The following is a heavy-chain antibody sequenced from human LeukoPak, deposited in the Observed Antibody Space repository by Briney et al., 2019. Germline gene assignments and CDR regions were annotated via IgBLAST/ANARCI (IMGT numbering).Heavy chain of an antibody. CDR2: IIPIFGTA. V-gene: IGHV1-69*01. CDR1: GGTFRSYA. D-gene: IGHD3-9*01. J-gene: IGHJ4*02. CDR3: ARDPYDTPFKDNGTTGGDY. Sequence: SVKVSCKASGGTFRSYAISWVRQAPGQGLEWMGGIIPIFGTANYAQKFQGRVTITADESTSTAYMELSSLRSEDTAVYYCARDPYDTPFKDNGTTGGDYWGQGTLVTVSS.